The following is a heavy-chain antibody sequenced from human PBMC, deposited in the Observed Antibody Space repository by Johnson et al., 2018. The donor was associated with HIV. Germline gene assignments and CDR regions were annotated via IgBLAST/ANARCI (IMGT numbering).Heavy chain of an antibody. CDR1: GFTFSSYA. J-gene: IGHJ3*02. Sequence: QVQLVESGGGVVQPGRSLRLSCAASGFTFSSYAMHWVRQAPGKGLEWVAVISYDGSNKYYADSVKGRFTISRDNSKNTLYLQMNSLRAGDTAVYYCAREGYCSGGSCYSNAFDIWGQGTMVTVSS. D-gene: IGHD2-15*01. V-gene: IGHV3-30*04. CDR3: AREGYCSGGSCYSNAFDI. CDR2: ISYDGSNK.